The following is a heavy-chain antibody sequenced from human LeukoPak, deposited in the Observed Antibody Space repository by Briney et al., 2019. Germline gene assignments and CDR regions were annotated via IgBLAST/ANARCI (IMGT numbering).Heavy chain of an antibody. Sequence: SQTLSLTCTVSGGSITSGGYYWSWIRQHPGKGLEWIGYIYYSGSTYDNPSLKSRVTISVDTSKNQFSLKLSSVTAADTAVYYCAREGIVGGLDYWGQGTLVTVPS. CDR1: GGSITSGGYY. CDR2: IYYSGST. V-gene: IGHV4-31*03. CDR3: AREGIVGGLDY. J-gene: IGHJ4*02. D-gene: IGHD1-26*01.